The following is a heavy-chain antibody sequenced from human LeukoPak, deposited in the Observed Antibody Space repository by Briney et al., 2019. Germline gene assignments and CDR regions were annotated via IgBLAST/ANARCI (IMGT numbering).Heavy chain of an antibody. D-gene: IGHD2-2*01. V-gene: IGHV1-69*13. CDR2: IIPIFGTA. J-gene: IGHJ4*02. CDR3: ARSIVVVPAAMSHYFDY. CDR1: GYTFTGYY. Sequence: SVKVSCKASGYTFTGYYMHWVRQAPGQGLEWMGGIIPIFGTANYAQKFQGRVTITADESTSTAYMELSSLRSEDTAVYYCARSIVVVPAAMSHYFDYWGQGTLVTVSS.